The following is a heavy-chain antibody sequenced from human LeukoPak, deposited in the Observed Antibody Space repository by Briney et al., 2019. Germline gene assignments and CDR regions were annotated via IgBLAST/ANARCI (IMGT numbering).Heavy chain of an antibody. CDR2: INPSGGST. V-gene: IGHV1-46*01. D-gene: IGHD5-12*01. CDR3: ARGAPTTRIGAGRFDY. CDR1: GYSLTNYY. Sequence: ASVKVSCEAFGYSLTNYYVHWVRQAPGQGLEWMGEINPSGGSTSYAQKFQGRITVTRDTYTNTVYMDLSSLRSEDTATYYCARGAPTTRIGAGRFDYWGQGSLLTVAS. J-gene: IGHJ4*02.